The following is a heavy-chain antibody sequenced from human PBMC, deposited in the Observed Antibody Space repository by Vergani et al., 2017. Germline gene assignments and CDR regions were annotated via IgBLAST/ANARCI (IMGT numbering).Heavy chain of an antibody. CDR2: IKQDGSEK. Sequence: EVQLVESGGGLVQPGGSLRLSCAASGFPFSNNWMSWVPQGPGKGWEWVANIKQDGSEKYYVDSVKGRFTISRDNAKNSLYLQMNSLRAEETAVYYCARTRIVRTIREHFDYWSQGTLVTVAS. CDR3: ARTRIVRTIREHFDY. D-gene: IGHD5-12*01. V-gene: IGHV3-7*01. CDR1: GFPFSNNW. J-gene: IGHJ4*02.